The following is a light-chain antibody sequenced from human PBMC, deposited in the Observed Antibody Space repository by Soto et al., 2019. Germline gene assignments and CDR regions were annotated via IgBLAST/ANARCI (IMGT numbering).Light chain of an antibody. CDR2: GAS. CDR3: QQYGSSPG. V-gene: IGKV3-20*01. J-gene: IGKJ4*01. CDR1: QSVSSSY. Sequence: EIVLTQSPGTLSLSPGERATLSCRASQSVSSSYLAWYQQKPGQAPRLLIYGASSRATGIPDRFSGSGSGTDFTITISRLEPEDFAVYYCQQYGSSPGFGGGTKVEIK.